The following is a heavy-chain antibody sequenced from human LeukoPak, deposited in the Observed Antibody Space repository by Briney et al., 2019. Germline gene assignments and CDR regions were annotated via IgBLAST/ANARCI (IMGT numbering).Heavy chain of an antibody. CDR3: AVVDTAIDYLQYYFDY. D-gene: IGHD5-18*01. J-gene: IGHJ4*02. CDR2: IYYSGRT. CDR1: GGSISSGDYY. V-gene: IGHV4-30-4*08. Sequence: TLSLTCTVSGGSISSGDYYGCGIRPPQGRGREGFAYIYYSGRTYYNPSPKSRVTISVDTSKNQFSLKLSSVTAADTAVYYCAVVDTAIDYLQYYFDYWGQGTLVTVSS.